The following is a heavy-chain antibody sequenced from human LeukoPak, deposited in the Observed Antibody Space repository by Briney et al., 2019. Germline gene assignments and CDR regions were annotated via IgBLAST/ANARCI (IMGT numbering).Heavy chain of an antibody. D-gene: IGHD1-26*01. Sequence: ASVKVSCKASGYTFTGYYMHWVRQAPGQGLEWMGGIIPIFGTANYAQKFQGRVTITADKSTSTAYMELSSLRSEDTAVYYCARGYSGSYFAWFDPWGQGTLATVSS. CDR1: GYTFTGYY. CDR3: ARGYSGSYFAWFDP. J-gene: IGHJ5*02. V-gene: IGHV1-69*06. CDR2: IIPIFGTA.